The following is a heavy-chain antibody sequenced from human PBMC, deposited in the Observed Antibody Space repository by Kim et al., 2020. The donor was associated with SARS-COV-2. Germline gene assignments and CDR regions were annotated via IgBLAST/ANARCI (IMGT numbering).Heavy chain of an antibody. CDR3: STYTVEIPPDC. CDR2: IGPGGDT. Sequence: GGSLRLSCAASGFTFNRYALSWVRQAPGKGLEWVSGIGPGGDTHYVDSVKGRFTISRDNSRNTLPLQMNSLRGEDTAVFYCSTYTVEIPPDCGCQGALVT. D-gene: IGHD4-17*01. CDR1: GFTFNRYA. V-gene: IGHV3-23*01. J-gene: IGHJ4*02.